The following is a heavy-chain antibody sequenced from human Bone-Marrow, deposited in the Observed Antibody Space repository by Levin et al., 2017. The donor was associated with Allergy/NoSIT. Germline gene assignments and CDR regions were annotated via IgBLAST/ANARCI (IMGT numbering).Heavy chain of an antibody. CDR3: ARRLEDDLPTLDAFDI. D-gene: IGHD2-15*01. CDR2: INHSGST. CDR1: GGSISGYY. J-gene: IGHJ3*02. V-gene: IGHV4-59*01. Sequence: PSETLSLTCTVSGGSISGYYWTWIRQPPTKGLEWIGYINHSGSTNSNPSLKSRVTISVDTSKNQFSLKLTSVTAADTAVYYCARRLEDDLPTLDAFDIWGQGTMVTVSS.